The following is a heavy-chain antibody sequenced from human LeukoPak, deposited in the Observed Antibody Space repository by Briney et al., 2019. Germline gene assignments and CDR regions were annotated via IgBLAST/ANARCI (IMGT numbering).Heavy chain of an antibody. D-gene: IGHD4-17*01. CDR1: EFTFGNYW. Sequence: GGSLRLSCAASEFTFGNYWMSWVRQAPGKGLEWVANIKQDGREKYYVDSVKGRFTISRDNAENSLYLQMNSLRPEDTAVYYCAREGYGDPFDYWGQGTWSPSPQ. CDR2: IKQDGREK. V-gene: IGHV3-7*01. J-gene: IGHJ4*02. CDR3: AREGYGDPFDY.